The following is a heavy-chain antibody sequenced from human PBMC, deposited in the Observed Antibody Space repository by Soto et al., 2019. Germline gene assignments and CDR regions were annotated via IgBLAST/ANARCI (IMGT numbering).Heavy chain of an antibody. CDR3: ARLGNRWPKLYLYWYFDL. CDR1: GGSISSYY. Sequence: QVQLQESGPGLVKPSETLSLTCTVSGGSISSYYWSWIRQPPGKGLEWIGYIYYSGSTNYNPSLKSRVTISVDTSKNQFALKLSAVTAADTAVYYCARLGNRWPKLYLYWYFDLWGRGTLVTVSS. CDR2: IYYSGST. V-gene: IGHV4-59*08. J-gene: IGHJ2*01.